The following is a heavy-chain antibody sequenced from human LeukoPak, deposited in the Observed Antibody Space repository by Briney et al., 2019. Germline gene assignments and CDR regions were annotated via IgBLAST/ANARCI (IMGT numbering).Heavy chain of an antibody. J-gene: IGHJ4*02. D-gene: IGHD3-10*01. CDR2: ISWSSDIV. CDR1: GFTFDDYA. CDR3: AKVYASGSLYSVQEGGPFDY. V-gene: IGHV3-9*01. Sequence: RTGGSLRLSCAASGFTFDDYAMHWVRQAPGKGLEWVSGISWSSDIVVYADSVKGRFTISRDNAKNSLYMQMNSLRPEDTAFYYCAKVYASGSLYSVQEGGPFDYWGQGVLVTVSS.